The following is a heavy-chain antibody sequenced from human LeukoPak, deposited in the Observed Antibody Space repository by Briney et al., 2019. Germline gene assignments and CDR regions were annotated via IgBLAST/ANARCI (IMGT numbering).Heavy chain of an antibody. D-gene: IGHD6-6*01. J-gene: IGHJ4*02. Sequence: ASVKVSCKASGYTFTSYYMHWVRQAPGQGLEWMGWINPNSGGTNYAQKFQGRVTMTRDTSISTAYMELSRLRSDDTAVYYCASISSSSGFSYFDYWGQGTLVTVSS. CDR3: ASISSSSGFSYFDY. CDR2: INPNSGGT. V-gene: IGHV1-2*02. CDR1: GYTFTSYY.